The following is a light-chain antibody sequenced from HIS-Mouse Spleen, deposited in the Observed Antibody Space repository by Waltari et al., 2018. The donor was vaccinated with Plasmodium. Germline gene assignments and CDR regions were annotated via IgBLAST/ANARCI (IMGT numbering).Light chain of an antibody. CDR3: YSTDSSGNHRV. CDR1: ALPKKY. Sequence: SYELTQPPSVSVSPGQTARITCSGDALPKKYAYWYQQKSGQAPVLVIYEDSKRPPGIPEGFSGSSSGTMATLIISGAQVEDEADYYCYSTDSSGNHRVFGGGTKLTVL. CDR2: EDS. V-gene: IGLV3-10*01. J-gene: IGLJ3*02.